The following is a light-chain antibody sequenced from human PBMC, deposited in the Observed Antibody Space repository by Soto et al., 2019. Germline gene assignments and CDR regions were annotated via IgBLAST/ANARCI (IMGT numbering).Light chain of an antibody. CDR1: QGIRSA. Sequence: AIQVTQSPSSLSASVGDRVTITCRTSQGIRSALGWYQQKPGKVPKLLIYAASTLQSGVPSRFSGSGSCRYFTLTISSLQPEDFATYYCLLDYAYFWAFGQGTKVEIK. CDR3: LLDYAYFWA. V-gene: IGKV1-6*01. J-gene: IGKJ1*01. CDR2: AAS.